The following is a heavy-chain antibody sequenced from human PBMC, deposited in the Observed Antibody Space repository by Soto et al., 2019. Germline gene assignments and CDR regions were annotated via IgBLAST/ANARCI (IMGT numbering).Heavy chain of an antibody. V-gene: IGHV4-59*12. CDR3: ARFMTMVTNLAFDI. J-gene: IGHJ3*02. Sequence: SETLSLTCTVSGGSLSSYYWTWIRQPPGKGLEWIGYVYYSGNTNYNPSLKSRVTISVDKSKNQFSLKLSSVTAADTAVYYCARFMTMVTNLAFDIWGQGTMVTVSS. D-gene: IGHD4-17*01. CDR1: GGSLSSYY. CDR2: VYYSGNT.